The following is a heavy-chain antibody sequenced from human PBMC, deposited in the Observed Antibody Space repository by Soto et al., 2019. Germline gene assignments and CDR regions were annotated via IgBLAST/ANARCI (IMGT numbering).Heavy chain of an antibody. D-gene: IGHD1-26*01. CDR1: GYTFTIYA. CDR2: INAGNGNT. V-gene: IGHV1-3*01. Sequence: QVQLVQSGAEVKKPGASVKVSCKPSGYTFTIYAMHWVRQAPGQRLEWLGWINAGNGNTKYSQKFQGRVTITGDTAASTAYMDLSSLRVEDRAVHYCAGDGKAGFDCWVRGTLVTVAS. CDR3: AGDGKAGFDC. J-gene: IGHJ4*02.